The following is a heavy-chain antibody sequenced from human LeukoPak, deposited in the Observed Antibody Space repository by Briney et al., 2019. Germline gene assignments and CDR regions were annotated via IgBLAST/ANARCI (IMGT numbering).Heavy chain of an antibody. J-gene: IGHJ4*02. Sequence: SETLSLTCTGSGGSISSCYWSWIRQPPGKGLEWIGYIYYSGSTNYNPSLKSRVTISVDTSKNQFSLKLSSVTAADTAVYYCASAKRGTEYNYWGQGTLVTVSS. D-gene: IGHD1-1*01. V-gene: IGHV4-59*01. CDR2: IYYSGST. CDR1: GGSISSCY. CDR3: ASAKRGTEYNY.